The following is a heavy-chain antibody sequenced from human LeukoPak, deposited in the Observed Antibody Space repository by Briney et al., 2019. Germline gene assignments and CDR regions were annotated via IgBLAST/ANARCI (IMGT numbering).Heavy chain of an antibody. V-gene: IGHV4-61*02. D-gene: IGHD6-6*01. CDR3: AREGSMTARPFVSIDY. Sequence: SETLSLTCTVSGGSISSGSYYWSWIRQPAGKGLEWIGRIYTSGSTNYNPSLKSRVTISVDTSKNQFSLKLSSVTAADTAVYYCAREGSMTARPFVSIDYWGQGTLVTISS. J-gene: IGHJ4*02. CDR1: GGSISSGSYY. CDR2: IYTSGST.